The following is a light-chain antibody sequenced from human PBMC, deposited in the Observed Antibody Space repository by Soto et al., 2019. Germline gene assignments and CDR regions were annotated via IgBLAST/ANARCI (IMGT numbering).Light chain of an antibody. Sequence: QSALTQPASVSGSPGQSITISCTGTNSDVGGYNYVSWYQQHPGKAPKLMIYEVSNRPSGVSNRFSGSKSANTASLIISGLQAEDEAHYYCSSYTSSLTRVFGGGTKLTVL. CDR2: EVS. CDR1: NSDVGGYNY. V-gene: IGLV2-14*01. CDR3: SSYTSSLTRV. J-gene: IGLJ2*01.